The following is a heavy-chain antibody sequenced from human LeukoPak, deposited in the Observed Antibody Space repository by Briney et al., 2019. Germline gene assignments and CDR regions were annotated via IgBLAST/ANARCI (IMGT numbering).Heavy chain of an antibody. CDR2: ISYDGSNK. V-gene: IGHV3-30*18. D-gene: IGHD6-13*01. Sequence: GGSLRLSCAASGFTFSSYGMHWVRQAPGKGLEWVAVISYDGSNKYYADSVKGRFTISRDNSKNTLYLQMNSLRAEDTAVYYCAKDGYAGTPPDFDYWGQGTLVTVSS. CDR3: AKDGYAGTPPDFDY. CDR1: GFTFSSYG. J-gene: IGHJ4*02.